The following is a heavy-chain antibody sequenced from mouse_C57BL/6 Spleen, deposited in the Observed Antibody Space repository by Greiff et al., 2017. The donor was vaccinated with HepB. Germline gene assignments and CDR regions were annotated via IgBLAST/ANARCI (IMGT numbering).Heavy chain of an antibody. CDR3: ARAYYTPYYFDY. CDR1: GFTFSDYG. Sequence: EVHLVESGGGLVKPGGSLKLSCAASGFTFSDYGMHWVRQAPEKGLEWVAYISSGSSTIYYADTVKGRFTISRDNAKNTLFLQMTSLRSEDTAMYYCARAYYTPYYFDYWGQGTTLTVSS. CDR2: ISSGSSTI. V-gene: IGHV5-17*01. J-gene: IGHJ2*01. D-gene: IGHD2-12*01.